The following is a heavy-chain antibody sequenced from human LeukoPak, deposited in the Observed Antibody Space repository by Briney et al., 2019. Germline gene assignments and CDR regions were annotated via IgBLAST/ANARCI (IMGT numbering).Heavy chain of an antibody. CDR3: ARDYGDYAVDY. J-gene: IGHJ4*02. CDR2: ILYDGSNK. V-gene: IGHV3-30*03. Sequence: GGSLRLSCAASGFTFSSYEMNWVRQAPGKGLEWVALILYDGSNKYYTDSVKGRFTISRDNSKNTLYLQMNSLRAEDTAVYYCARDYGDYAVDYWGQGTLVTVSS. D-gene: IGHD4-17*01. CDR1: GFTFSSYE.